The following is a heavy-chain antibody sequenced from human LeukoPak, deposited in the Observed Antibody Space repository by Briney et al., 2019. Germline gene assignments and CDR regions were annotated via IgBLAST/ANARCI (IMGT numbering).Heavy chain of an antibody. CDR2: IYNSGTT. CDR1: GDSISSTSYY. CDR3: ASRVYGLGSFNY. D-gene: IGHD3-10*01. V-gene: IGHV4-39*01. Sequence: SETLSLTCTVSGDSISSTSYYWDWIRQPPGKGLEWIGSIYNSGTTYYNPSLKSRVTISVDTSKNQFSLKVSSVTAADTAVYYCASRVYGLGSFNYWGQGTLVTASS. J-gene: IGHJ4*01.